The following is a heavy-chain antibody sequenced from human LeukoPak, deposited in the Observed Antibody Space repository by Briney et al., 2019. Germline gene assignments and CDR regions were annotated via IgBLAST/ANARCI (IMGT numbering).Heavy chain of an antibody. CDR1: GFTFSNYA. V-gene: IGHV3-23*01. CDR3: AKDLTTATTGWFDP. D-gene: IGHD1-1*01. Sequence: PGGSLRLSCAASGFTFSNYAMSWVRQAPGKGLEWVSGISGYGGSTYYADSVKGRFTISRDSSKNTLYVQMNSLRAEDTAVYYCAKDLTTATTGWFDPWGQGTLVTVSS. CDR2: ISGYGGST. J-gene: IGHJ5*02.